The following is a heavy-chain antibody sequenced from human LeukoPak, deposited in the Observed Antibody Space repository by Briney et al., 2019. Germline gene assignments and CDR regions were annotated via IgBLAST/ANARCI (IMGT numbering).Heavy chain of an antibody. D-gene: IGHD2-2*01. V-gene: IGHV4-31*03. CDR3: ASSGLGYCSSTSCSGDAFDI. CDR2: IYYSGST. CDR1: GGSISSGGYY. Sequence: SETLSLTCTVSGGSISSGGYYWSWIRQHPGKGLEWIGYIYYSGSTYYNPSLKSRVTISVDTSKNQFSLKPSSVTAADTAVYYCASSGLGYCSSTSCSGDAFDIWGQGTMVTVSS. J-gene: IGHJ3*02.